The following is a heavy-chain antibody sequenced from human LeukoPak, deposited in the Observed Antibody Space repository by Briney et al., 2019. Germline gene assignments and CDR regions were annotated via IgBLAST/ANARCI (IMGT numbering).Heavy chain of an antibody. J-gene: IGHJ4*02. V-gene: IGHV3-53*01. CDR1: GFTVSTNY. D-gene: IGHD2-15*01. Sequence: PEGSLRLSCAASGFTVSTNYMSWVRQAPGEGLEWITVIYSGGNTYYADSVKGRFTLSRDNSKNTLYLQMNSVRAEDTAVYYCARRPTGCSGGSCSVYFDIWGLGTLVTVSS. CDR2: IYSGGNT. CDR3: ARRPTGCSGGSCSVYFDI.